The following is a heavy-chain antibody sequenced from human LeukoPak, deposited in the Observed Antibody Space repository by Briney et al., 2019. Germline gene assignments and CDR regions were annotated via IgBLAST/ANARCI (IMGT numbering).Heavy chain of an antibody. J-gene: IGHJ4*02. CDR2: ISWNSGSI. D-gene: IGHD3-16*01. V-gene: IGHV3-9*01. Sequence: GRSLRLSCAASGFTFDDYAMHWVRQAPGKGLEWVSGISWNSGSIGYADSVKGRFTISRDNAENSLYLQMNSLRAEDTALYYCAKGDYGTRPPYFDYWGQGTLVTVSS. CDR1: GFTFDDYA. CDR3: AKGDYGTRPPYFDY.